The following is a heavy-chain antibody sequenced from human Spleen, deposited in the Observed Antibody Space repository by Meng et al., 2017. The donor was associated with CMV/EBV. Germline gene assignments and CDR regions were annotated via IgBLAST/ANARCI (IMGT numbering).Heavy chain of an antibody. CDR2: VRSSRDT. D-gene: IGHD2-21*01. J-gene: IGHJ4*02. Sequence: SIGTATSFCCCLRLPPATGLGFVGYVRSSRDTCSIPSVQSRLTGAFNTSKNQFSLRLTSVTAADTAVYYCVRGLYYLAGDGYYHDFWGPGTLVTVSS. CDR3: VRGLYYLAGDGYYHDF. V-gene: IGHV4-30-4*01. CDR1: SIGTATSF.